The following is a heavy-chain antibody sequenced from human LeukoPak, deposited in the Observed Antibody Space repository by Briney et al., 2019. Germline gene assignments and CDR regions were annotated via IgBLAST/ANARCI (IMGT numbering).Heavy chain of an antibody. CDR1: GGSFSVYY. D-gene: IGHD3-3*01. CDR3: ARARAYDFWSGYYGEYWYFDL. V-gene: IGHV4-59*01. Sequence: SETLSLTCAVYGGSFSVYYWSWIRQPPGGGLEWIGSIYDRGSTNFNPSLKSRATISVDTSKNQFSLKLSSVTAADTAVYYCARARAYDFWSGYYGEYWYFDLWGRGTLVTVSS. CDR2: IYDRGST. J-gene: IGHJ2*01.